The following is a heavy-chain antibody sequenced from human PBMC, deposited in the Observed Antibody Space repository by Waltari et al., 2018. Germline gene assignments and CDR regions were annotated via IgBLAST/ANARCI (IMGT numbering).Heavy chain of an antibody. Sequence: QVQLVQSGAEVKKPGSSVKVSCKASGGTFSSYAISWVRQAPGQGLEWMGRIIPSFGTANYAQKFQGRVTITADKSTSTAYMELSSLRSEDTAVYYCARAGVDTAMFNYFDYWGQGTLVTVSS. CDR1: GGTFSSYA. CDR3: ARAGVDTAMFNYFDY. D-gene: IGHD5-18*01. V-gene: IGHV1-69*08. CDR2: IIPSFGTA. J-gene: IGHJ4*02.